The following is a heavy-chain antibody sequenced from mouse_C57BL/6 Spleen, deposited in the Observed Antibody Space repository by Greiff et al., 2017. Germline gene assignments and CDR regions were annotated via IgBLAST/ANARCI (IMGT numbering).Heavy chain of an antibody. CDR2: ISYDGSN. CDR1: GYSITSGYY. CDR3: ARGDYDGAWFAY. V-gene: IGHV3-6*01. J-gene: IGHJ3*01. Sequence: EVQLQESGPGLVKPSQSLSLTCSFTGYSITSGYYWNWIRQFPGNKLEWMGYISYDGSNNYNPSLKNRISITRDTSKNQFFLKLNSVTTEDTATYYCARGDYDGAWFAYWGQGTLVTVSA. D-gene: IGHD2-4*01.